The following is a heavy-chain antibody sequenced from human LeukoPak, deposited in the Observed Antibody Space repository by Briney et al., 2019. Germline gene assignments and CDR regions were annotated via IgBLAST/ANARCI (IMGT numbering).Heavy chain of an antibody. CDR1: GFTFDDYA. CDR2: ISWDGGST. V-gene: IGHV3-43D*03. CDR3: AKDGPITMVRGVLFGMDV. J-gene: IGHJ6*02. D-gene: IGHD3-10*01. Sequence: PGGSLRLSCAASGFTFDDYAMHWVRQAPGKVLEWVSLISWDGGSTYYADFVKGRFTISRDNSKNSLYLQMNSLRAEDTALYYCAKDGPITMVRGVLFGMDVWGQGTTVTVSS.